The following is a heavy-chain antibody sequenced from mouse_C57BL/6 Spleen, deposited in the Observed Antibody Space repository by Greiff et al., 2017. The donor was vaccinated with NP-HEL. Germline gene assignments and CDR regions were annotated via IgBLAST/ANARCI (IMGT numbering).Heavy chain of an antibody. CDR1: GYTFTSYW. D-gene: IGHD1-1*01. CDR3: ARSLRDPMDY. J-gene: IGHJ4*01. CDR2: IDPSDSET. Sequence: QVQLQQPGAELVRPGSSVKLSCTASGYTFTSYWMHWVKQRPIQGLEWIGNIDPSDSETHYNQKFKDKATLTVDKSSSTAYMQLSSLTSEDSAVYYCARSLRDPMDYWGQGTSVTVSS. V-gene: IGHV1-52*01.